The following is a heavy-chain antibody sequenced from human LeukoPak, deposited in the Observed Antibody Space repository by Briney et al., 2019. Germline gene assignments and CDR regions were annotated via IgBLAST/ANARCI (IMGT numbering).Heavy chain of an antibody. V-gene: IGHV3-30*02. CDR3: ARARVAAAGTPLVY. Sequence: GGSLRLSCAASGFTFSSYVMHWVRQAPGKGLEWVAFIRYDGSYKYYADSVKGRFTISRDNSKNTLYLQMNSLRAEDTAVYYCARARVAAAGTPLVYWGQGTLVTVSS. CDR1: GFTFSSYV. D-gene: IGHD6-13*01. CDR2: IRYDGSYK. J-gene: IGHJ4*02.